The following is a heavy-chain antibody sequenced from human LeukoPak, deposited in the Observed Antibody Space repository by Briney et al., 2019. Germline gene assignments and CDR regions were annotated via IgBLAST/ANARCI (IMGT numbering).Heavy chain of an antibody. J-gene: IGHJ4*02. CDR2: IWYDGSNK. Sequence: PGGSLRLSCAASGFTFSSYGMHWVRQAPGKGLEWVAVIWYDGSNKYYADSVKGRFTISRDNSKNTLYLQMNSLRAEDTAVYYCARASGRYGEIFPDYWGQGTLVTVSS. D-gene: IGHD4-17*01. CDR1: GFTFSSYG. V-gene: IGHV3-33*01. CDR3: ARASGRYGEIFPDY.